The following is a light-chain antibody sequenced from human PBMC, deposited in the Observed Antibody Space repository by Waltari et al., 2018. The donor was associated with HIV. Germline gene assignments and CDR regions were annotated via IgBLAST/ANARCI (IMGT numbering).Light chain of an antibody. CDR2: DNN. J-gene: IGLJ2*01. Sequence: QSVLTQPPSVSAAPGQKVTIYCPGRSPHFGHHFVSWYPKLPGTVPKLLIYDNNKRPSGIPDRFSGSKSGTSATLGITGLQTGDEADYYCGTWDSSLSAGVIGGGTKLTVL. CDR3: GTWDSSLSAGV. CDR1: SPHFGHHF. V-gene: IGLV1-51*01.